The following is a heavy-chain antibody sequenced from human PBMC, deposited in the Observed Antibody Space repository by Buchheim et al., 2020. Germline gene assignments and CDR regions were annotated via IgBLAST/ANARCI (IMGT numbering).Heavy chain of an antibody. CDR3: ARTYYDFWSGQTLSYGMDV. CDR2: ISSSSTI. D-gene: IGHD3-3*01. J-gene: IGHJ6*02. V-gene: IGHV3-48*01. CDR1: GFTFSSYS. Sequence: EVQLVESGGGLVQPGGSLRLSCAASGFTFSSYSMNWVRQAPGKGLEWVSYISSSSTIYYADSVKGRFTISRDNAKNSLYLQMNSLRAEDTAVYYCARTYYDFWSGQTLSYGMDVWGQGTT.